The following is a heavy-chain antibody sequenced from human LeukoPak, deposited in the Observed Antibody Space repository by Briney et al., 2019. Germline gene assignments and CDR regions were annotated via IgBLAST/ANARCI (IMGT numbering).Heavy chain of an antibody. Sequence: XWVAFIRYDGSNKYYADSVKGRFTISRDNSKNTLYLQMNSLRAEDTAVYYCASLWFGELFGHYWGQGTLVTVSS. D-gene: IGHD3-10*01. J-gene: IGHJ4*02. CDR3: ASLWFGELFGHY. V-gene: IGHV3-30*02. CDR2: IRYDGSNK.